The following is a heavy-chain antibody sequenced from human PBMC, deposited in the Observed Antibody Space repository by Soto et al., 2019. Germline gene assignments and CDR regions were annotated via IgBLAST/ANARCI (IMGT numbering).Heavy chain of an antibody. CDR3: ARDDPLPARAHAFAI. J-gene: IGHJ3*02. V-gene: IGHV4-59*12. CDR1: GAYISRYY. D-gene: IGHD2-2*01. Sequence: SETLSLSSTVSGAYISRYYWRCIRQPPGKALERILYIYNSACTNYNPSLKCRFTSSVYTSKNKPSLTLSSVTDADTAVYYCARDDPLPARAHAFAIWGKVTMV. CDR2: IYNSACT.